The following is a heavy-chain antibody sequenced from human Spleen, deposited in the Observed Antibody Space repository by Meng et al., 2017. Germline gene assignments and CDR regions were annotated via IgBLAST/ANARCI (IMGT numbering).Heavy chain of an antibody. V-gene: IGHV3-23*01. CDR1: GLTFSNDA. CDR3: AKGRSSGTFYFYYYAMDV. Sequence: GESLKISCAASGLTFSNDAMSWVRQAPGMGLEWVSAIRGSGGGTYYADSVKGRFTISRDSSENTYYLQMNSLRAEDTAVYYCAKGRSSGTFYFYYYAMDVWGQGTAVTVSS. D-gene: IGHD6-25*01. CDR2: IRGSGGGT. J-gene: IGHJ6*02.